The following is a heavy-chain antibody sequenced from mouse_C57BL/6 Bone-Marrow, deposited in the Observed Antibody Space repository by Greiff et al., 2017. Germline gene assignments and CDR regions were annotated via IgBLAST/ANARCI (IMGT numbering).Heavy chain of an antibody. J-gene: IGHJ2*01. Sequence: EVNVVESGGGLVKPGGSLKLSCAASGFTFSDYGMHWVRQAPEKGLEWVAYISSGSSTIYYADTVKGRFTISRDNAKNTLFLQMTSLRSEDTAMYYCARWGLLHFDYWGQGTTLTVSS. V-gene: IGHV5-17*01. CDR2: ISSGSSTI. D-gene: IGHD2-3*01. CDR1: GFTFSDYG. CDR3: ARWGLLHFDY.